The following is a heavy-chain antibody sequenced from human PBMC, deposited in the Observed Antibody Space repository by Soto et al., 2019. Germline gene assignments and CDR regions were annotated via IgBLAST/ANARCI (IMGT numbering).Heavy chain of an antibody. D-gene: IGHD2-15*01. CDR2: ISSSRSYI. CDR1: GFTFSSYS. V-gene: IGHV3-21*01. J-gene: IGHJ4*02. CDR3: VALDCSGGSCYVGGGY. Sequence: EVQLVESGGGLVKPGGSLRLSCAASGFTFSSYSMNWVRQAPGKGLEWVSSISSSRSYIYYADSVKGRFTISRDNAKNSLYLQMHSLRAEDTSVYYCVALDCSGGSCYVGGGYCGQGTLVTVSS.